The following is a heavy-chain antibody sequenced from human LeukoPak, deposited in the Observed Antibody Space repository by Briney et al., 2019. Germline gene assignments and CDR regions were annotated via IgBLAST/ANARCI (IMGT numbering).Heavy chain of an antibody. V-gene: IGHV4-28*01. CDR3: ARNASSGFFND. D-gene: IGHD6-25*01. J-gene: IGHJ1*01. CDR2: IHHSGNRFESGST. Sequence: PSETLSLTCSVSGQSIFNTNYWGWIRQSPGKGLEWIGSIHHSGNRFESGSTHYNPSLRGRVTVSADTSKNQFSLTLSSVTAADTAVYFCARNASSGFFNDWGQGTLVTVSS. CDR1: GQSIFNTNY.